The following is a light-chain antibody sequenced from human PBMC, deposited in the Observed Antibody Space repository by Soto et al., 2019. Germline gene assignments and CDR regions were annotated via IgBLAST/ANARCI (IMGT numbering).Light chain of an antibody. V-gene: IGKV3-15*01. J-gene: IGKJ5*01. CDR3: QQYKNWHS. CDR1: QSVSSY. Sequence: IVFTQSPATLSCSACSSDPLSCRASQSVSSYLAWYQQRPGQAPRLLIYDISNRATGVPARFSGSGSETEFTLTIRSLQSEDCAVYFCQQYKNWHSFGQGTRLEI. CDR2: DIS.